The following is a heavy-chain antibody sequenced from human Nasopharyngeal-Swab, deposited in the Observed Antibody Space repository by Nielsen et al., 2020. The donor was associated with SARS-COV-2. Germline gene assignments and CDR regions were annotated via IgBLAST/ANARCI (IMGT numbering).Heavy chain of an antibody. D-gene: IGHD6-13*01. V-gene: IGHV4-39*01. CDR3: ATLSSSWYEYYFDY. CDR1: GGPISSSTNY. CDR2: IYYGGST. Sequence: SETLSLTCTVSGGPISSSTNYWAWIRQPPGKGLEWIGSIYYGGSTYYNPSLKSRVTISVDTSKNQFSLKLSSVTAADTAVYYCATLSSSWYEYYFDYWGQGTLVTASS. J-gene: IGHJ4*02.